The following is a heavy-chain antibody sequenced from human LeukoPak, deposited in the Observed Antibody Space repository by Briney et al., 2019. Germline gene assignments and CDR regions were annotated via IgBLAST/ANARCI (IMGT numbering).Heavy chain of an antibody. CDR3: ARGGVDHYGSGTYYLMYYFDH. CDR1: GFTFSSYA. V-gene: IGHV3-23*01. Sequence: PGGSLRLSCVASGFTFSSYAMSWVRQAPGKGLEWVSDISGSGGSTYYADSVKGRFTVSRDDPHNTLYLQMNSVRAEDTAVYFCARGGVDHYGSGTYYLMYYFDHWGQGALVTVSS. D-gene: IGHD3-10*01. J-gene: IGHJ4*02. CDR2: ISGSGGST.